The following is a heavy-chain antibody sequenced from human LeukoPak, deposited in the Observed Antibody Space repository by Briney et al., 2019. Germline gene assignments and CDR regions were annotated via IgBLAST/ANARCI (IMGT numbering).Heavy chain of an antibody. D-gene: IGHD3-22*01. Sequence: GGSLRLSCAASGFTFDTHGMHWVRQAPGKGLEWVAVIWYDGSNKYYADSVKGRFTISRDNSKNTLYLQMNSLRAEDTAVYYCARDVVTMIDYWGQGTLVTVSS. V-gene: IGHV3-33*01. CDR3: ARDVVTMIDY. J-gene: IGHJ4*02. CDR2: IWYDGSNK. CDR1: GFTFDTHG.